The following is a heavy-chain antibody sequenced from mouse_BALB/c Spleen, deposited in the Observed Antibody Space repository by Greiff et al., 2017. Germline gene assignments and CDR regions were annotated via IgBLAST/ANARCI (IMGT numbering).Heavy chain of an antibody. V-gene: IGHV1-14*01. CDR3: ARDDGYYVEGFAY. CDR1: GYTFTSYV. D-gene: IGHD2-3*01. Sequence: VQLKQSGPELVKPGASVKMSCKASGYTFTSYVMHWVKQKPGQGLEWIGYINPYNDGTKYNEKFKGKATLTSDKSSSTAYMELSSLTSEDSAVYYCARDDGYYVEGFAYWGQGTLVTVSA. J-gene: IGHJ3*01. CDR2: INPYNDGT.